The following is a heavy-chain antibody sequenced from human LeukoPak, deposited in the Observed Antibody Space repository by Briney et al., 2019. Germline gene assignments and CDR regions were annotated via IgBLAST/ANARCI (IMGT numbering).Heavy chain of an antibody. J-gene: IGHJ4*02. CDR2: ISSSSSYI. V-gene: IGHV3-21*01. CDR1: GFTFSSYS. Sequence: KTGGSLRLSCAASGFTFSSYSMNWVRQARGRGREWASSISSSSSYIYYADSVKGRFTISRDNAQNSLYLQMNSLRAEDTAVYYCARDGAYYYDSSGYYFRDYWGQGTLVTVSS. CDR3: ARDGAYYYDSSGYYFRDY. D-gene: IGHD3-22*01.